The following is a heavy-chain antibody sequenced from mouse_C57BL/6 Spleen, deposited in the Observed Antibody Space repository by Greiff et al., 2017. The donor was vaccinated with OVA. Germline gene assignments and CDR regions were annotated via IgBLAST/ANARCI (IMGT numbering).Heavy chain of an antibody. V-gene: IGHV1-9*01. CDR1: GYTFTGYW. D-gene: IGHD1-1*01. Sequence: QVQLQQSGAELMKPGASVKLSCKATGYTFTGYWIEWVKQRPGHGLEWIGEILPGSGSTNYNEKFKGKATFTADTSSNTAYMQLSSLTTEDSAISYCARRSHYYGSSYWYFDVWGTGTTVTVSS. CDR3: ARRSHYYGSSYWYFDV. CDR2: ILPGSGST. J-gene: IGHJ1*03.